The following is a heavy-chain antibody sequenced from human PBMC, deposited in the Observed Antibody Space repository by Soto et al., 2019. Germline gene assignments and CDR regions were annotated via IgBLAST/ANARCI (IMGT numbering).Heavy chain of an antibody. V-gene: IGHV3-7*01. D-gene: IGHD6-19*01. CDR3: ARDRWWLVH. Sequence: GGALRLRCGGSGFTLSGDWMNLGRQAPGKGLEWVANIKQDGGEKYYVDSVKGRFTISRDNAKNSLYLQMNRLRVEDTAVYYYARDRWWLVHWGQGTLVTVSS. CDR1: GFTLSGDW. J-gene: IGHJ4*02. CDR2: IKQDGGEK.